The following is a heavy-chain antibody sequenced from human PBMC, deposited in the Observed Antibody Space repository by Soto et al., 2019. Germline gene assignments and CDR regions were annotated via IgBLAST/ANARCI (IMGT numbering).Heavy chain of an antibody. V-gene: IGHV4-38-2*01. J-gene: IGHJ4*02. CDR2: IYHSGNT. D-gene: IGHD6-19*01. CDR3: ARARIVVAGTIVDY. CDR1: GYSISSGYY. Sequence: SETLSLTCAVSGYSISSGYYCGWIRQPPGKGLEWIWSIYHSGNTYYNPSLKSRVTISVDTSKNHFSLKLSSVTAADTAVYYCARARIVVAGTIVDYWGQGTLVTVSS.